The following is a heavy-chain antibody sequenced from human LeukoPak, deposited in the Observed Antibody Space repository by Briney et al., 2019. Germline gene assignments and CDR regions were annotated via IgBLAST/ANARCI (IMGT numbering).Heavy chain of an antibody. D-gene: IGHD1-26*01. CDR2: ISGSGGST. CDR3: AKGKPGWELLRSFDY. CDR1: GFTFSSYA. Sequence: GGSLRLSCAASGFTFSSYAMSWVRQAPGKGLKWVSAISGSGGSTYYADSVKGRFTISRDNSKNTLYLQMNSLRAEDTAVYYCAKGKPGWELLRSFDYWGQGTLVTVSS. V-gene: IGHV3-23*01. J-gene: IGHJ4*02.